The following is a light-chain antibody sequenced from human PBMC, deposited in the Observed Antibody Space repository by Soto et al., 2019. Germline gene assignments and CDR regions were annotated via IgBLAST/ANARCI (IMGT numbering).Light chain of an antibody. V-gene: IGLV2-14*01. CDR1: SSDVGGYNY. CDR2: DVN. J-gene: IGLJ2*01. CDR3: SSYTSSSVVI. Sequence: QSALTQPASVSGSPGQSITISCTGTSSDVGGYNYVSWYQQHPDKAPKLMIYDVNNRPSGVSNRFSASKSGNTASLTISGRQAEAEPDYYCSSYTSSSVVIFGGGTQLTVL.